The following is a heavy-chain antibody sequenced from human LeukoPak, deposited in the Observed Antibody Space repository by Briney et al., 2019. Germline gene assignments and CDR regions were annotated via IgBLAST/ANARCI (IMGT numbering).Heavy chain of an antibody. D-gene: IGHD3/OR15-3a*01. CDR2: IDYTGST. CDR3: ARGFGLGTLIDY. J-gene: IGHJ4*02. V-gene: IGHV4-59*01. Sequence: PSETLSLTCAVYSGSFSGYYWSWIRQPPGKGLEWIGYIDYTGSTNCNPSLKSRVTISVDTSKNQFSLKLGSVTAADTAVYYCARGFGLGTLIDYWGQGTLVTVSS. CDR1: SGSFSGYY.